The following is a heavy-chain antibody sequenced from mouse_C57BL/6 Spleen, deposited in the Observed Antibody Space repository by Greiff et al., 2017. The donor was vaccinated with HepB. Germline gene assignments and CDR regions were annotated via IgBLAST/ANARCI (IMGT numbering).Heavy chain of an antibody. V-gene: IGHV1-80*01. CDR1: GYAFSSYW. J-gene: IGHJ4*01. CDR2: IYPGDGDT. CDR3: TRKYYSNYGAMDY. Sequence: QVQLQQSGAELVKPGASVKISCKASGYAFSSYWMNWVKQRPGKGLEWIGQIYPGDGDTNYNGKFKGKATLTADKSSSTAYMQLSSLTSEDSAVYFCTRKYYSNYGAMDYWGQGTSVTVSS. D-gene: IGHD2-5*01.